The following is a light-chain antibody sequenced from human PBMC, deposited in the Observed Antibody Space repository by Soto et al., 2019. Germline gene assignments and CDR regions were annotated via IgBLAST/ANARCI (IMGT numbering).Light chain of an antibody. V-gene: IGKV1-8*01. CDR2: AAS. CDR3: QQNYDNPRT. J-gene: IGKJ1*01. CDR1: QGISSY. Sequence: AIRMTQSPSSFSASTGDRVTITCRASQGISSYLAWYQQKPGKAPKLLIYAASTLQSGVPARFSGSGSGTDFTHTISCLQSEDFETYYCQQNYDNPRTFGQGTKVDIK.